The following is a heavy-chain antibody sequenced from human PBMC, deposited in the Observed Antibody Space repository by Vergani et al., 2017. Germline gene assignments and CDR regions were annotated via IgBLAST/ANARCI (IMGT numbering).Heavy chain of an antibody. Sequence: QVQLVESGGGVVQPGRSLRLSCAASGFTFNQYGMHWVRQAPGKGLEWVAVTWYDGNKQYADSVKGRFTISRDNSKSTMYLQMNSLRDEDTGVYYCARDLRLLYNRFDPWGQGTLVTVSS. J-gene: IGHJ5*02. D-gene: IGHD1-14*01. V-gene: IGHV3-33*01. CDR2: TWYDGNK. CDR3: ARDLRLLYNRFDP. CDR1: GFTFNQYG.